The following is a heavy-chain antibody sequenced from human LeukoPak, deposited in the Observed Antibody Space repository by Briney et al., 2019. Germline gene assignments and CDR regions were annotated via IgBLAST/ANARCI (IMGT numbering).Heavy chain of an antibody. CDR2: ISYDGSNK. D-gene: IGHD4-17*01. CDR1: GFTFSSYA. CDR3: ARSEQQDFGDYEFDY. V-gene: IGHV3-30-3*01. J-gene: IGHJ4*02. Sequence: PGGSLRLSCAASGFTFSSYAMHWVRQAPGKGLEWVAVISYDGSNKYYADSVKGRFTISRDNSKNTLYLQMNSLRAEDMAVYYCARSEQQDFGDYEFDYWGQGTLVTVSS.